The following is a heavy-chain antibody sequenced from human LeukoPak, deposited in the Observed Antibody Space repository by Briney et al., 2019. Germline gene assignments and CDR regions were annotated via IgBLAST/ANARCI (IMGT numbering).Heavy chain of an antibody. D-gene: IGHD3-22*01. CDR3: ASITMIVSRAFDI. J-gene: IGHJ3*02. CDR2: FDPKDGDT. V-gene: IGHV1-24*01. Sequence: ASVKVSCKVSGYTLTELSVHWVRQAPGKGLEWMGNFDPKDGDTIYAQKFQGRVTITADKSTSTAYMELSSLRSEDTAVYYCASITMIVSRAFDIWGQGTMVTVSS. CDR1: GYTLTELS.